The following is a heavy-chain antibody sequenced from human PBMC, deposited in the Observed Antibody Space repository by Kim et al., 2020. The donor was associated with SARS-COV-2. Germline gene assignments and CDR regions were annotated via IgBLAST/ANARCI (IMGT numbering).Heavy chain of an antibody. J-gene: IGHJ6*02. CDR3: ARMVEIAAPNYYGMDV. V-gene: IGHV1-69*13. D-gene: IGHD6-6*01. CDR2: IIPIFGTA. CDR1: GGTFSSYA. Sequence: SVKVSCKASGGTFSSYAISWVRQAPGQGLEWMGGIIPIFGTANYAQKFQGRVTITADESTSTAYMELSSLRSEDTAVYYCARMVEIAAPNYYGMDVWGQGTTVTVSS.